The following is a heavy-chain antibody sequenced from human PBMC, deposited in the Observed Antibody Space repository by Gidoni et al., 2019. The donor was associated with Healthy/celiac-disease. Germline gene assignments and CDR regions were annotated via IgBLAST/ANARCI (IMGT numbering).Heavy chain of an antibody. CDR1: GFTFDDYA. J-gene: IGHJ4*02. Sequence: EVQLVESGGGLVQPGRSLRLSCAASGFTFDDYAMHWVRQAPGKGLEWVSGISWNSGSIGYADSVKGRFTISRDNAKNSLYLQMNSLRAEDTALYYCAKTRGYDFWSGYDYWGQGTLVTVSS. CDR3: AKTRGYDFWSGYDY. V-gene: IGHV3-9*01. D-gene: IGHD3-3*01. CDR2: ISWNSGSI.